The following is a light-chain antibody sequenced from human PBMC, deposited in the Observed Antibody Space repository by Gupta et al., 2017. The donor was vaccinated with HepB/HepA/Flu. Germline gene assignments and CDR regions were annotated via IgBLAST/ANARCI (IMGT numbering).Light chain of an antibody. CDR1: NIGNKN. CDR2: RDT. J-gene: IGLJ1*01. Sequence: SYELTQPLSVSVALGPTARITCGGNNIGNKNVHWYHQKPGQAPVLVIDRDTNRPSRIPERFAGSNAGNTATLTITRAQAGDEADYYSQVWDSNTEIFGTGTKLTVL. CDR3: QVWDSNTEI. V-gene: IGLV3-9*01.